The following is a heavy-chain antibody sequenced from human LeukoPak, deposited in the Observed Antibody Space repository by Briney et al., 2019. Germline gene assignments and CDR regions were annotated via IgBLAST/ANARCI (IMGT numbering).Heavy chain of an antibody. V-gene: IGHV3-53*01. CDR1: GFTVSSNY. J-gene: IGHJ4*02. CDR3: ARAFSPYNSLLDY. Sequence: GGSLRLSCAASGFTVSSNYMSWVRQAPGKGLEWVSVIYSGGSTYYADSVKGRFTISRDNSKNTLYLQMNSLRAEDTAVYYCARAFSPYNSLLDYWGQGTLVTVSS. CDR2: IYSGGST. D-gene: IGHD1-1*01.